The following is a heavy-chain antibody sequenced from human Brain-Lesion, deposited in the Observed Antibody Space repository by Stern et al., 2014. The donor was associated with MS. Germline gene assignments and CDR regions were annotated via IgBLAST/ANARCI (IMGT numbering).Heavy chain of an antibody. J-gene: IGHJ6*02. CDR3: ARVYNTIYGIVTQRGSGMDV. D-gene: IGHD3-3*01. CDR2: IKADGTEK. Sequence: VQLVESGGGLVQPGGSLTISCTAAGFTFGNYWMTWVRQAPGKGLEWAANIKADGTEKNYADSVKGRFTISRDNARNSLYLQMNSLRVEDTALYYCARVYNTIYGIVTQRGSGMDVWGQGTTVIVSS. CDR1: GFTFGNYW. V-gene: IGHV3-7*01.